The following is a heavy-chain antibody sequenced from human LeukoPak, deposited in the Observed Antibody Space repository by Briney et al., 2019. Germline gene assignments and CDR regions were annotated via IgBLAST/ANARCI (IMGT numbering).Heavy chain of an antibody. CDR1: GGSISRNY. CDR3: ARLGRSSWDY. D-gene: IGHD6-13*01. J-gene: IGHJ4*02. V-gene: IGHV4-59*08. CDR2: MYYSGST. Sequence: PSETLSLTCTVSGGSISRNYWTWIRQPPGKGLEWIGYMYYSGSTNYNPSLKSRVTISVDTSKNQFSLKLSSVTAADTAVYYCARLGRSSWDYWGQGTLVTVSS.